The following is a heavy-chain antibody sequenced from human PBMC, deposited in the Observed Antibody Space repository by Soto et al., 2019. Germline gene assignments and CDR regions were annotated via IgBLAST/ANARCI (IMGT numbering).Heavy chain of an antibody. CDR1: GYTFTTYG. D-gene: IGHD6-19*01. CDR3: TREGSAPNYYYGMDA. J-gene: IGHJ6*02. Sequence: QVQLEQSAPEVKKPGASVKVSCKASGYTFTTYGSSWVRQAPGQGLEWLGWINTHTGNTNYAQNLQGRVIMTADTSTSTAEMELRSLRSDDTAIYYCTREGSAPNYYYGMDAWGQGTTVTVSS. CDR2: INTHTGNT. V-gene: IGHV1-18*01.